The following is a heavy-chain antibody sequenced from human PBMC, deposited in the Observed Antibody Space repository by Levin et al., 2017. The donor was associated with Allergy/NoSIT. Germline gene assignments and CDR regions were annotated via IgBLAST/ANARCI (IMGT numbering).Heavy chain of an antibody. CDR2: IKQDGSEI. J-gene: IGHJ4*02. D-gene: IGHD3-16*01. V-gene: IGHV3-7*04. Sequence: GESLKISCAASGFTFSSYWMSWVRQAPGKGLEWVANIKQDGSEIYYVDSVKGRFTISRDNAKNSLYLQMNSLRAEDTAVFYCARLITFIDGGNLDSWGQGTLVTVSS. CDR3: ARLITFIDGGNLDS. CDR1: GFTFSSYW.